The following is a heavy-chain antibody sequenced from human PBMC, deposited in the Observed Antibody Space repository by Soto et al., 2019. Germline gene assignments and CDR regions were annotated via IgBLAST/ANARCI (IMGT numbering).Heavy chain of an antibody. J-gene: IGHJ5*02. CDR2: ISYDGSNK. V-gene: IGHV3-30*18. Sequence: QVQLVESGGGVVQPGRSLRLSCAASGFTFSSYGMHWVRQAPGKGLEWVAVISYDGSNKYYADSVKGRFTISRENSKNTLYLQMNSLRAKDTAVYYCAKDHPPRKNPGWFDPWGQGTLVTVSS. CDR1: GFTFSSYG. CDR3: AKDHPPRKNPGWFDP.